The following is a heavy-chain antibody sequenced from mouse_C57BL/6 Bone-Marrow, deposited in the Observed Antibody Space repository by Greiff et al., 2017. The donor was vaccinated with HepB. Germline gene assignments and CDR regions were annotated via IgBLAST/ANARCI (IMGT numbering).Heavy chain of an antibody. D-gene: IGHD2-4*01. CDR2: IDPSDSYT. V-gene: IGHV1-69*01. CDR3: ARRRVYYDYDVGAMDY. J-gene: IGHJ4*01. Sequence: VQLQQPGAELVMPGASVKLSCKASGYTFTSYWMHWVKQRPGQGLEWIGEIDPSDSYTNYNQKFQGKSTLTVDKSSSTAYMQLSSLTSEDSAVYYWARRRVYYDYDVGAMDYWGQGTSVTVSS. CDR1: GYTFTSYW.